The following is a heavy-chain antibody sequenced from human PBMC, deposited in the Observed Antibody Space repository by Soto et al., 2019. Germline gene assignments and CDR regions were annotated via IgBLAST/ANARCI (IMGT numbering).Heavy chain of an antibody. CDR2: IVVGSGNT. J-gene: IGHJ4*02. CDR3: AADPDYYGSGSYKFDY. Sequence: QMQLVQSGPEVKKPGTSVKVSCKASGLTFTSSAVRWVRQARGQRLEWIGWIVVGSGNTNYAQKFQERVTITRDMSTSTAYMELSSLRSEDSAVYYCAADPDYYGSGSYKFDYWGQGTLVTVSS. D-gene: IGHD3-10*01. V-gene: IGHV1-58*01. CDR1: GLTFTSSA.